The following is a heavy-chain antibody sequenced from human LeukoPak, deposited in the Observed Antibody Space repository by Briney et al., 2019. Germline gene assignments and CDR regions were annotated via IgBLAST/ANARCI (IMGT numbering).Heavy chain of an antibody. CDR2: IYTSGST. CDR3: ARDATTLTTRWFDP. CDR1: GSSVSSYY. V-gene: IGHV4-4*07. D-gene: IGHD4-17*01. J-gene: IGHJ5*02. Sequence: SETLSLTCTVSGSSVSSYYWSWIRQPAGRGLEWIGRIYTSGSTTYNTSLKSRVTISVDTSKNQFSLKLSSVTATDTAVYYCARDATTLTTRWFDPWGQGTLVTVSS.